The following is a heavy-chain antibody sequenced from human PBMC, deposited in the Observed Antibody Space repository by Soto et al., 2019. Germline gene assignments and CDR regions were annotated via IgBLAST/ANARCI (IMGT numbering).Heavy chain of an antibody. J-gene: IGHJ4*02. D-gene: IGHD2-2*01. CDR2: IYPGDSDT. CDR3: TRVKSIVLPAAIDY. Sequence: PCESRKSSCKSSGSSYTPSALGWGRHMIGEGLEWRGIIYPGDSDTRYSPSFQGQVTISADKSLRAAYLQLSSLKASDPAMYYCTRVKSIVLPAAIDYWGQGALVTVSS. V-gene: IGHV5-51*01. CDR1: GSSYTPSA.